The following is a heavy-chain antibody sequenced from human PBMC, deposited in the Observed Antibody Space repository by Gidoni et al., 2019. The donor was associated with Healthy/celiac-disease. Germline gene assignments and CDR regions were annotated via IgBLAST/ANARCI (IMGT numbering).Heavy chain of an antibody. Sequence: EVQLLESGGGLVQPGGSLRLSCAASGFTFSSYAMSWVRQAPGKGLEWVSAISGSGGSTYYADSVKGRFTISRDNSKNTLYLQMNSLRAEDTAVYYCAKDPGYSSSWWGGNDAFDIWGQGTMVTVSS. CDR3: AKDPGYSSSWWGGNDAFDI. J-gene: IGHJ3*02. D-gene: IGHD6-13*01. CDR2: ISGSGGST. V-gene: IGHV3-23*01. CDR1: GFTFSSYA.